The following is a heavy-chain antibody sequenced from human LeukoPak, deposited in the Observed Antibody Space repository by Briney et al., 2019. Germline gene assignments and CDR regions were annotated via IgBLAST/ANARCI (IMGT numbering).Heavy chain of an antibody. J-gene: IGHJ5*02. Sequence: ASVKVSCKASGYTFTSYGISWVRQAPGQGLEWMGWISDYNGNTNYAQKLQGRVTMTTEKSTSTAYMELRSLRSDNTTVYYFGRGRAMGPYNCSDTWGEGTLVTVSS. V-gene: IGHV1-18*01. CDR1: GYTFTSYG. D-gene: IGHD5-24*01. CDR3: GRGRAMGPYNCSDT. CDR2: ISDYNGNT.